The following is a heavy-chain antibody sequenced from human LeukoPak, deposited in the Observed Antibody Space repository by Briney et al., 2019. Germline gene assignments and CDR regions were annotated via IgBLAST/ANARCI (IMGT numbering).Heavy chain of an antibody. V-gene: IGHV3-30-3*01. CDR2: ISYDGSNK. CDR3: TRDRVGATDYFDY. D-gene: IGHD1-26*01. Sequence: GGSLRLSCAASGFTFSSYAMHWVRQAPGKGLEWVAVISYDGSNKYYADSVKGRFTISRDNSKNTLYLQMNSLRAEDTAVYYCTRDRVGATDYFDYWGQGTLVTVSS. J-gene: IGHJ4*02. CDR1: GFTFSSYA.